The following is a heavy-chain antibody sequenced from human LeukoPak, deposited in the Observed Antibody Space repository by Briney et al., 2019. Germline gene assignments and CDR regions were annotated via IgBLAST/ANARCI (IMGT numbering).Heavy chain of an antibody. Sequence: ASVKVSCKASGYTFTGYYMHWVRQAPGQGLEWMGWINPNSGGTNYAQKFQGRVTMTRDTSISTAYMELSRLRFDDTAVYYCARKGRGFFYYYYGMDVWGQGTTVTVSS. J-gene: IGHJ6*02. CDR1: GYTFTGYY. D-gene: IGHD6-25*01. V-gene: IGHV1-2*02. CDR3: ARKGRGFFYYYYGMDV. CDR2: INPNSGGT.